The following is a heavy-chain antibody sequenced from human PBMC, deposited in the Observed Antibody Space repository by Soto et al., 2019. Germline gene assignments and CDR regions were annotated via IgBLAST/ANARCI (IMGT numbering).Heavy chain of an antibody. J-gene: IGHJ4*02. CDR3: ARSYSRNWLMDFFDY. CDR2: TYYRSNWNN. Sequence: SQTLSITCTVSGDSVTGHSVAWNWIRQSPSRGLEWLGRTYYRSNWNNDYAVSVKSRITINPDTSKNQISLQLNSVTPEDTAVYYCARSYSRNWLMDFFDYWGLGTLVTVSS. CDR1: GDSVTGHSVA. D-gene: IGHD3-22*01. V-gene: IGHV6-1*01.